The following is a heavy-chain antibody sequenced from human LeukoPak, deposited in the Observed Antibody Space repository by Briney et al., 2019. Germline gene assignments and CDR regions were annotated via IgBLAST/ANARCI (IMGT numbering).Heavy chain of an antibody. CDR3: AREGEYGDQYYFDY. D-gene: IGHD4-17*01. CDR2: ISSSGSAI. V-gene: IGHV3-11*01. J-gene: IGHJ4*02. Sequence: GGSLRLSCAASGFTFSDYYMSWIRQAPGKGLEWVSYISSSGSAIYYADSVKGRFTISRDNSKNTLYLQMNSLRAEDTAVYYCAREGEYGDQYYFDYWGQGTLVTVSS. CDR1: GFTFSDYY.